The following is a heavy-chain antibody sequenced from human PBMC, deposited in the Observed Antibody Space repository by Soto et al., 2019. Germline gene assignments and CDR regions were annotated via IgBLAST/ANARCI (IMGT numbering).Heavy chain of an antibody. V-gene: IGHV3-23*01. J-gene: IGHJ3*01. CDR1: GFTFSSFA. CDR2: ISGSGGGT. CDR3: AKLGVAGTYDAFDV. D-gene: IGHD3-16*01. Sequence: AGGSLRLSCAAPGFTFSSFAMSWVRQAPGKGLEWVSAISGSGGGTYYADSVKGRVTISRDNSKNTLYLQMNSLRAEDTAVYYCAKLGVAGTYDAFDVWGRGAMVTVSS.